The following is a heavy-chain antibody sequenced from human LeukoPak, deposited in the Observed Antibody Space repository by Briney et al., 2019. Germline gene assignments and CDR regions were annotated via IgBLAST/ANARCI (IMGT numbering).Heavy chain of an antibody. CDR2: IYYSGST. V-gene: IGHV4-39*01. J-gene: IGHJ6*03. CDR3: ASVRRGFGESSKYYSYYYMDV. CDR1: GGSISSSSYY. Sequence: SETLSLTCTVSGGSISSSSYYWGWIRQPPGKVLEWIANIYYSGSTYYNPSLKSRVTISVDTSKNQLSLKLSAVTAADTAVYYCASVRRGFGESSKYYSYYYMDVWGNGTTVPIS. D-gene: IGHD3-10*01.